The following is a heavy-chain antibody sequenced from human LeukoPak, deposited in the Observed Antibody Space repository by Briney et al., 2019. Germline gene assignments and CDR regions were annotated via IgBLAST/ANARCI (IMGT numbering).Heavy chain of an antibody. CDR1: GFTFSSYS. Sequence: GGSLRLSCAASGFTFSSYSMNWVRQAPGKGLEWVSSISSSSSYIYYADSVKGRFTISRDNAKNSLYLQMNSLRAEDTAVYYCARDLERGLGDLCEYWGQGTLVIVSS. D-gene: IGHD3-10*01. CDR2: ISSSSSYI. CDR3: ARDLERGLGDLCEY. J-gene: IGHJ4*02. V-gene: IGHV3-21*01.